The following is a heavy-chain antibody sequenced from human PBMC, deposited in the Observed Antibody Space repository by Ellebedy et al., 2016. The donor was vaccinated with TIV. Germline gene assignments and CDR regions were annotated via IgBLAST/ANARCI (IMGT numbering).Heavy chain of an antibody. D-gene: IGHD6-13*01. CDR3: VRASSWSTFDY. Sequence: GESLKISXVASEFTFSSYWMTWVRQAPGKGLEWVANIKRDGSETSYVDSVKGRFTISRDNAKNSLYLQMDSLRAEDTAVYYCVRASSWSTFDYWGQGPLVTVSP. CDR2: IKRDGSET. CDR1: EFTFSSYW. V-gene: IGHV3-7*04. J-gene: IGHJ4*02.